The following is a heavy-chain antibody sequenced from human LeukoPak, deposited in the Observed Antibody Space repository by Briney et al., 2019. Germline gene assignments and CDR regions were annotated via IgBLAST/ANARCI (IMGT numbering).Heavy chain of an antibody. Sequence: GGSLRLSCAASGFTFINAWMSWVRQAPGKGLEWVGRIKSNTDGGTADHGTPVKGRFIISRDDSKNTLYLQMNSLKTEDTAVYYCSTVGPSGSHYPLDSWGQGTLVTVSS. CDR1: GFTFINAW. CDR3: STVGPSGSHYPLDS. J-gene: IGHJ4*02. CDR2: IKSNTDGGTA. V-gene: IGHV3-15*01. D-gene: IGHD3-10*01.